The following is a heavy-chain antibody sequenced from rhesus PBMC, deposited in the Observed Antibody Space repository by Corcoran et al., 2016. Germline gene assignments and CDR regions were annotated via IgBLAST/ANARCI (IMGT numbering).Heavy chain of an antibody. CDR1: GGSIRGYYY. D-gene: IGHD4-29*01. J-gene: IGHJ5-2*02. CDR3: ARVGMTTVAMDV. Sequence: QVQLQESGPGVVKPSETLSLTCAVSGGSIRGYYYWRWIRQPPGKGLEWIGSIYSNSESTNYNPSLKSRVTISKDTSKNQFSLKLSSVTATDTAVYYCARVGMTTVAMDVWGRGVLVTVSS. CDR2: IYSNSEST. V-gene: IGHV4S12*01.